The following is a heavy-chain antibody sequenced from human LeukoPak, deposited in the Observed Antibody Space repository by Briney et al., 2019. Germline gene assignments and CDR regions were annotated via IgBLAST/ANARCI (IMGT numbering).Heavy chain of an antibody. CDR1: VGSISRYY. CDR3: ARVLGAFDI. V-gene: IGHV4-59*01. D-gene: IGHD2-15*01. Sequence: SGTLSLTCTFSVGSISRYYWSWIRQPPGKGLEWIGYIYYSGSTNYNPSLKSRVTISLDTSKNQFSLKLSSVTAAHTAVYYCARVLGAFDIWGQGTMVTVSS. J-gene: IGHJ3*02. CDR2: IYYSGST.